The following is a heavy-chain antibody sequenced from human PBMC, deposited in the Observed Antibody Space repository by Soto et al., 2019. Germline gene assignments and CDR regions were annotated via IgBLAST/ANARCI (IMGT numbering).Heavy chain of an antibody. V-gene: IGHV5-51*01. J-gene: IGHJ6*02. CDR2: IYPGDSDT. CDR3: ARTSAASKYYYGMDG. CDR1: GYSFTTYC. Sequence: PVESLKVSCKGSGYSFTTYCIGWLRQMPGKGLEWMGIIYPGDSDTRYSPSFQGQVTISADKSISTAYLQWSSLKASDTAMYYCARTSAASKYYYGMDGWGQGTTVIVSS. D-gene: IGHD6-13*01.